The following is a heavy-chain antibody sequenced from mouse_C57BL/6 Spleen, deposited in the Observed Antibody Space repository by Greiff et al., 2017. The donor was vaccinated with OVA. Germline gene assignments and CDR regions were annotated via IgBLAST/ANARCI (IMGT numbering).Heavy chain of an antibody. J-gene: IGHJ4*01. Sequence: EVQRVESGPGLVKPSQSLSLTCSVTGYSITSGYYWNWIRQFPGNKLEWMGYISYDGSNNYNPSLKNRISITRDTSKNQFFLKLNSVTTEDTATYYCARDSDYGSSYYAMDYWGQGTSVTVSS. CDR3: ARDSDYGSSYYAMDY. D-gene: IGHD1-1*01. CDR2: ISYDGSN. V-gene: IGHV3-6*01. CDR1: GYSITSGYY.